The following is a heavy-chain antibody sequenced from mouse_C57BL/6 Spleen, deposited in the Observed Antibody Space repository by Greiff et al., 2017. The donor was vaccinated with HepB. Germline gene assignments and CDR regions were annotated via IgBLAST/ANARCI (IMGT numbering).Heavy chain of an antibody. CDR1: GYTFTDYE. CDR2: IDPETGGT. V-gene: IGHV1-15*01. Sequence: QVTLKESGAELVRPGASVTLSCKASGYTFTDYEMHWVKQTPVHGLEWIGAIDPETGGTAYNQKFKGKAILTADKSSSTAYMELRSLTSEDSAVYYCTRRGTVVADAMDYWGQGTSVTVSS. D-gene: IGHD1-1*01. J-gene: IGHJ4*01. CDR3: TRRGTVVADAMDY.